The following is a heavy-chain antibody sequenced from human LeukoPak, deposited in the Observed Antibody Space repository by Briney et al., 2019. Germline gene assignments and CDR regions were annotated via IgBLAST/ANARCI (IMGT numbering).Heavy chain of an antibody. CDR3: PRLLSHGYGPNRYFDY. Sequence: GESLKISCKGSGYKFTNYWIGWVRQMPGKGLEWMGIIYPGDSDTRYNPSFQGQVTISADRSFSTAYLQWSSLKASDTAIYYCPRLLSHGYGPNRYFDYWGQGTLVTVSS. V-gene: IGHV5-51*01. J-gene: IGHJ4*02. CDR2: IYPGDSDT. D-gene: IGHD5-18*01. CDR1: GYKFTNYW.